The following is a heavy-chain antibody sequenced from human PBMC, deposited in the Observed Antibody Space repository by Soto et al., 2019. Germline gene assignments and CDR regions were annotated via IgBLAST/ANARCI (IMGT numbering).Heavy chain of an antibody. CDR3: ARGRFYSSSSFNY. D-gene: IGHD6-6*01. J-gene: IGHJ4*02. CDR2: INHSGST. CDR1: GGSFSGYY. Sequence: SETLSLTCAVYGGSFSGYYWSWIRQPPGKWLEWIGEINHSGSTNYNPSLKSRVTISVDTSKNQFSLKLSSVTAADTAVYYCARGRFYSSSSFNYWGQGXLVTVYS. V-gene: IGHV4-34*01.